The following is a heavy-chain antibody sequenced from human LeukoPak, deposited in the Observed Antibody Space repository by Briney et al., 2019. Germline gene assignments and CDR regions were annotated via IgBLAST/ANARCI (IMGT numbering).Heavy chain of an antibody. Sequence: GGSLRLSCAASGFTFDDYGMSWVRQAPGKGLEWVSGINWNGGSTGYADSVKGRFTISRDNAKNSLYLQMNSLRAEDTALYYCARLGYNWNDLYYYYMDVWGKGTTVTVSS. CDR3: ARLGYNWNDLYYYYMDV. J-gene: IGHJ6*03. CDR1: GFTFDDYG. D-gene: IGHD1-20*01. V-gene: IGHV3-20*04. CDR2: INWNGGST.